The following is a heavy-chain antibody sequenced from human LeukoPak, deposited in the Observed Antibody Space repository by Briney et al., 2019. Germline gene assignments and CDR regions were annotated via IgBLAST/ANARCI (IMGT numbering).Heavy chain of an antibody. V-gene: IGHV3-48*01. CDR1: GFTFSSYS. CDR2: ISSSSSTI. J-gene: IGHJ4*02. D-gene: IGHD2-15*01. CDR3: AAEWTYSPFDY. Sequence: GGSLRLSCAASGFTFSSYSMNWVRQAPGKGLEWVSYISSSSSTIYYADSVKGRFTISRDNSKNTLYLQMNSLRAEDTAVYYCAAEWTYSPFDYWGQGTLVTVSS.